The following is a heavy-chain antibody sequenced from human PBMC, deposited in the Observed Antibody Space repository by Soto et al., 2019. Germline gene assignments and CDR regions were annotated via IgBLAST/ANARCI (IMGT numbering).Heavy chain of an antibody. CDR1: GYTFTSYS. D-gene: IGHD5-18*01. CDR3: ANGDIPRYSYGYYFDY. J-gene: IGHJ4*02. V-gene: IGHV1-3*01. CDR2: INAGNGNT. Sequence: ASVKVSCKASGYTFTSYSVHWVRQAPGQRVEWMGWINAGNGNTKYSQKFQGRGTTTRDTSASTAYMELSRLRSEDTAVYYGANGDIPRYSYGYYFDYWGQGTLVTVSS.